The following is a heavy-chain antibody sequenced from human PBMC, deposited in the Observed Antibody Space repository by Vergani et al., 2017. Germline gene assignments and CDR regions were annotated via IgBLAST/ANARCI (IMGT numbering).Heavy chain of an antibody. CDR3: ARSRIYYAAGSPDY. J-gene: IGHJ4*02. V-gene: IGHV4-59*02. Sequence: QVKLQESGPGLVKPSETLSLTCPVSGASVNSYYWSWIRPPPGKGLEWMGYVSFRVDTLYDPSVKGRMTISLNTNSNQFPLYLTSLTAADTAVYYCARSRIYYAAGSPDYWGQGTLVTVSS. CDR2: VSFRVDT. D-gene: IGHD3-10*01. CDR1: GASVNSYY.